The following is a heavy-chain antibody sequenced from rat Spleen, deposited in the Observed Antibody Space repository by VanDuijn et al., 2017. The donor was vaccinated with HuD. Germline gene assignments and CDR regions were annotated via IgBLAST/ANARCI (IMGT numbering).Heavy chain of an antibody. CDR1: GFTFSNYG. CDR3: ASRSNWGAFDY. Sequence: EVQLVESGGGLVQPGRSLKLSCAASGFTFSNYGMAWVRQTPTKGLEWVASIRYEGSRTYYGDSVKGRFTISRDDAKSTLFLQMDSLRSDDTATYYCASRSNWGAFDYWGQGVMVTVSS. V-gene: IGHV5-29*01. D-gene: IGHD5-1*01. J-gene: IGHJ2*01. CDR2: IRYEGSRT.